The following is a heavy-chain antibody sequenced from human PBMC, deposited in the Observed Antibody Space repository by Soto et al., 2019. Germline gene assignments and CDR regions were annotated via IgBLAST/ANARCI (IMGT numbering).Heavy chain of an antibody. Sequence: QVQLQESGPGLVKPSQTLSLTCTVSGGSISSGGYYWSWIRQHPGKGLAWIGYIYYSGSTYYNPSLKSQVTISVDTSKNQFPLKLSSVAAADTAVYYCARDPVVTEHAFDIWGQGTMVTVSS. J-gene: IGHJ3*02. V-gene: IGHV4-31*01. CDR2: IYYSGST. D-gene: IGHD3-22*01. CDR3: ARDPVVTEHAFDI. CDR1: GGSISSGGYY.